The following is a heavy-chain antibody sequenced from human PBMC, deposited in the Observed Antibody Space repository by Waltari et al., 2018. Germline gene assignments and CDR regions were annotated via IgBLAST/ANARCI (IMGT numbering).Heavy chain of an antibody. CDR2: IFSNDEK. Sequence: QVTLKESGPVLVKPTETPTLTCTVPGFSLSNARMGVSWTRQPPGKGLEWVAQIFSNDEKSYSTSLKSRLTITKDTAKSQVVLTMTNRDPVETATDYCARMGQQLGEFDYWGQGTLVTVSS. J-gene: IGHJ4*02. D-gene: IGHD6-13*01. V-gene: IGHV2-26*01. CDR1: GFSLSNARMG. CDR3: ARMGQQLGEFDY.